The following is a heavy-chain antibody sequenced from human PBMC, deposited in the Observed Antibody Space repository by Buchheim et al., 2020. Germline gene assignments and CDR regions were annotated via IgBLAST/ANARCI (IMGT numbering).Heavy chain of an antibody. CDR3: ARDFNNWFDS. V-gene: IGHV3-48*01. CDR2: ISSTSGTV. Sequence: EVQLVESGGDLVQPGGSLRLSCAASGFTFSTYNMNWVRQGPGKGLEWVSYISSTSGTVHYTDSVKGRFTISRAHAKNSLHLQMNSLRAEDTAVYYCARDFNNWFDSWGQGTL. CDR1: GFTFSTYN. J-gene: IGHJ5*01.